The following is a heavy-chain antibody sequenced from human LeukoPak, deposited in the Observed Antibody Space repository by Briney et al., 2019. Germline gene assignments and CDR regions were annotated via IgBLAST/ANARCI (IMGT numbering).Heavy chain of an antibody. V-gene: IGHV5-51*01. CDR1: GYSFTTHW. J-gene: IGHJ4*02. D-gene: IGHD2-15*01. CDR3: TRLASRRDPDKTSGQAYFDI. Sequence: AGESLKISCKGSGYSFTTHWIAWVRQMPGKGLEWMGIIYPGDSEIKYSPSFQGQVTISADESISTAYLQWSSLQAADTATYYCTRLASRRDPDKTSGQAYFDIWGQGTLVTVSS. CDR2: IYPGDSEI.